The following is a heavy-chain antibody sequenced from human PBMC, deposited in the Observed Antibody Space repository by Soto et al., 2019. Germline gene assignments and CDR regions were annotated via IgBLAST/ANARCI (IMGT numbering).Heavy chain of an antibody. CDR2: MNPNSGNT. J-gene: IGHJ5*02. Sequence: QVQLVQSGAEVKKPGASVKVSCKASGYTFTSYDINWVRQATGQGLEWMGWMNPNSGNTGYAQKFQGRVTMTRNTSITTAYMELRSLRSEDTAVYYCARALHRKDDCSSTSCLESNWFDPWGQGTLVTVSS. V-gene: IGHV1-8*01. D-gene: IGHD2-2*01. CDR1: GYTFTSYD. CDR3: ARALHRKDDCSSTSCLESNWFDP.